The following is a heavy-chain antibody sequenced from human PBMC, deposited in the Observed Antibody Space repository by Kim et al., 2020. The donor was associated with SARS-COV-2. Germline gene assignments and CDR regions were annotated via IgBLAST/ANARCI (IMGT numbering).Heavy chain of an antibody. V-gene: IGHV3-48*02. CDR1: GFSFSSYS. Sequence: GGSLRLSCAASGFSFSSYSMNWVRQAPGKGLEWVSYIGGSSSTIYYADSLKGRFTISRDNAKNSLYLQMNSLRDEDTAVYYCARDEKYAFDYWGQGTLVTVSS. CDR2: IGGSSSTI. CDR3: ARDEKYAFDY. J-gene: IGHJ4*02.